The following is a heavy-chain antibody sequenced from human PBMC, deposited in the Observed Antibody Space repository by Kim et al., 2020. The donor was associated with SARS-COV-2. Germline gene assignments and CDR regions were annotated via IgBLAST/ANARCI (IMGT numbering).Heavy chain of an antibody. D-gene: IGHD2-2*01. CDR3: ARHCSATSGYDAYGPGSICSDC. J-gene: IGHJ4*02. CDR1: GGSITGGDFY. V-gene: IGHV4-30-4*01. Sequence: SETLSLTCTVSGGSITGGDFYWVWIRQPPGKGLEWIGYLHYTGSTYYNPSLKSRTAISLDTSKNQFSLKMRPVTAADTAVYYCARHCSATSGYDAYGPGSICSDCGGQGTLVTVSS. CDR2: LHYTGST.